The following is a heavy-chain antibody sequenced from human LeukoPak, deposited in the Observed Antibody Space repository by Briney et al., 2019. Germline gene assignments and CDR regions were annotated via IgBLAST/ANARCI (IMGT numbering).Heavy chain of an antibody. CDR1: GYTVTSYG. J-gene: IGHJ6*03. CDR3: ARDMLQGVMVYMDV. D-gene: IGHD3-10*01. Sequence: VSVKVSCKASGYTVTSYGISWVRRAPGQEREGWGWSSAYNGNTNYAQKLPGRVTMTTDTSTSTAYMERRSLSSDDTVVYYCARDMLQGVMVYMDVWGKGTTVTVSS. CDR2: SSAYNGNT. V-gene: IGHV1-18*01.